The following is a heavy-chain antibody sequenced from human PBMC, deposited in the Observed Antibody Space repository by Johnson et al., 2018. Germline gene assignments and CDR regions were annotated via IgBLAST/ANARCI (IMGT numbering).Heavy chain of an antibody. CDR1: GYSFTNYL. D-gene: IGHD4/OR15-4a*01. J-gene: IGHJ4*02. Sequence: VQLVQSGAEVKKPGESLKISCQSSGYSFTNYLIGWVRQMPGKGLEWMGIIYPGDSDTRYSPSFRGQVSISADKSISTAYLPWSSLKASDTAMYYCARRDGATFSLYQWGQGTLVTVSS. CDR2: IYPGDSDT. V-gene: IGHV5-51*03. CDR3: ARRDGATFSLYQ.